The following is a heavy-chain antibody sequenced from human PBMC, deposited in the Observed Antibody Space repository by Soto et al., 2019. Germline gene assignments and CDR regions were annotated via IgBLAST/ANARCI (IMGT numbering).Heavy chain of an antibody. CDR3: AGVTSQWLGFDLTYYFDY. CDR2: IYYSGST. V-gene: IGHV4-59*01. CDR1: GGSISSYY. J-gene: IGHJ4*02. D-gene: IGHD6-19*01. Sequence: SETLSLTCTVSGGSISSYYWSRIRQPPGKGLEWIGYIYYSGSTDYNPSLKSRVTISVDTSKNQFSLKLSSVTAADTAVYYCAGVTSQWLGFDLTYYFDYWGQGTLVTVSS.